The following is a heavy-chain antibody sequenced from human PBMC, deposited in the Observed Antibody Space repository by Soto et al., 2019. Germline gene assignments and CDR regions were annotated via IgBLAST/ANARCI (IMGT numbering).Heavy chain of an antibody. CDR3: TRDPRNYYDSIGSANWFDP. CDR1: GFTFSGSA. D-gene: IGHD3-22*01. CDR2: IRSKTNSYAT. J-gene: IGHJ5*02. V-gene: IGHV3-73*02. Sequence: EVQLVESGGGLVQPGGSLKLSCAASGFTFSGSAMHWVRQASGKGLEWVGRIRSKTNSYATAYAASLKGRFTISRDDSKDTAYLQMNSLKTEDTAVYYCTRDPRNYYDSIGSANWFDPWGQVTLVTVSS.